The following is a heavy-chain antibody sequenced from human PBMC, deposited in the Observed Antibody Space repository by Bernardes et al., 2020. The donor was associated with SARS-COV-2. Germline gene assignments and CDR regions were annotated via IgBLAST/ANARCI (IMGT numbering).Heavy chain of an antibody. D-gene: IGHD1-20*01. V-gene: IGHV4-59*11. CDR1: GGSISSHY. J-gene: IGHJ4*02. Sequence: SETLSLTCTVSGGSISSHYWSWIRQPPGKGLEWIGYIYYSGNTYYNPSLKSRVTISVDTSKNQFSLKLSSVTAADTAVYYCARDPYNWTGFDYWGQGTLVTVSS. CDR3: ARDPYNWTGFDY. CDR2: IYYSGNT.